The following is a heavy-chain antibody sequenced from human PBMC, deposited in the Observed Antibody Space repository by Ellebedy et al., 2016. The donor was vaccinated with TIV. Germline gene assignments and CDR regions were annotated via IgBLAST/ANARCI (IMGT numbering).Heavy chain of an antibody. D-gene: IGHD3-3*01. CDR3: ARDRYYDFWSGYSGYFDY. Sequence: ASVKVSXXASGGTFSSYAISWVRQAPGQGLEWMGGIIPIFGTANYAQKFQGRVTITADESTSTAYMELSSLRSEDTAVYYCARDRYYDFWSGYSGYFDYWGQGTLVTVSS. CDR1: GGTFSSYA. CDR2: IIPIFGTA. J-gene: IGHJ4*02. V-gene: IGHV1-69*13.